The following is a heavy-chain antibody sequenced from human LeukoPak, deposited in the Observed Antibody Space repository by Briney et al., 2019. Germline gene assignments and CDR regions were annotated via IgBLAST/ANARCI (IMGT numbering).Heavy chain of an antibody. CDR2: INAGNGDT. CDR1: GYTFTSYA. V-gene: IGHV1-3*01. Sequence: ASVKVTCKSSGYTFTSYAMHWARQAPGQKLEWMGWINAGNGDTKYSKKFQGRVTITTDTSASTAYMELSSLRSEDTAVYYCARCGPGSTSCYNKGNIGMDVWGKGTTVTVSS. CDR3: ARCGPGSTSCYNKGNIGMDV. D-gene: IGHD2-2*02. J-gene: IGHJ6*04.